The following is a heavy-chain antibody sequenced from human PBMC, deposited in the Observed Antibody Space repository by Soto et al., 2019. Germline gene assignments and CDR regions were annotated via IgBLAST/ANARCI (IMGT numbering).Heavy chain of an antibody. D-gene: IGHD3-9*01. CDR2: INAGNGNT. J-gene: IGHJ6*02. CDR3: ARAYYDILTDNNYYGRDV. Sequence: QVQVVQSGAEVKKPGASVKVSCKASGYTFTSYAMHWVRQAPGQRLEWMGWINAGNGNTKYSQKFQGRVSITRDTSASTAYMELGSLRSEDTAVYYCARAYYDILTDNNYYGRDVWGQGTTVTVSS. CDR1: GYTFTSYA. V-gene: IGHV1-3*01.